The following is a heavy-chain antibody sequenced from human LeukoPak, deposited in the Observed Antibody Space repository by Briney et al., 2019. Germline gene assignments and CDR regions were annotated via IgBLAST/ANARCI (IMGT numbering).Heavy chain of an antibody. CDR3: ARTYDYSNFPDSFDI. V-gene: IGHV5-51*01. Sequence: GESLKISCKGSGYSFTSYWIGWVRQMPGKGLEWMGIIYPGDSDTRYSPSFQGQVTISADKSISTAYLQWSSLKASDTAMYYCARTYDYSNFPDSFDIRGQGTMVTVSS. D-gene: IGHD4-11*01. CDR1: GYSFTSYW. J-gene: IGHJ3*02. CDR2: IYPGDSDT.